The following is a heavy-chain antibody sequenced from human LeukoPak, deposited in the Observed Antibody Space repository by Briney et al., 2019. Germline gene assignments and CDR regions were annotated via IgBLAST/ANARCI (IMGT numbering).Heavy chain of an antibody. D-gene: IGHD2-21*01. CDR3: AKDFRIGYSAHFDY. J-gene: IGHJ4*02. Sequence: HPGGSLRLSCVGSGFTFRSHAMSWVRQAPEKGLEFVSGIYENGGTTYYADSVKGRFSISRDNSKNTLYLQMDSLRGEDTAVYYCAKDFRIGYSAHFDYWGQGALVTVS. CDR1: GFTFRSHA. CDR2: IYENGGTT. V-gene: IGHV3-23*01.